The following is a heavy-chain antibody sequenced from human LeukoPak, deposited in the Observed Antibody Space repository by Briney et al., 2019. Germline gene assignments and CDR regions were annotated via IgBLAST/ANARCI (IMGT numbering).Heavy chain of an antibody. D-gene: IGHD4-23*01. J-gene: IGHJ4*02. V-gene: IGHV3-23*01. CDR3: AKERQGGNSYGDEAFYFDY. Sequence: GGSLRLSCAASGFTFSSYAMSWVRQAPGKGLEWVSAISGSGGSTYYSDSVKGRFTISRDNSKNTLYLQMHSLRAEDTAIHYCAKERQGGNSYGDEAFYFDYWGQGTLVTVSS. CDR1: GFTFSSYA. CDR2: ISGSGGST.